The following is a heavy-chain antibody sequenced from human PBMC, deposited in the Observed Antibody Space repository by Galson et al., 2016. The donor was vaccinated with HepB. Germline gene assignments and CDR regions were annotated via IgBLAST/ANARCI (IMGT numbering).Heavy chain of an antibody. CDR3: ASSVAAAGNWFDP. J-gene: IGHJ5*02. V-gene: IGHV3-23*01. Sequence: SLRLSCAASGFTFSSYAMTWVRQAPGKGLEWVSVITSGGSTYYAASVKGRFTISRDNSKNTLYVQMNNLGAEDTAVYYCASSVAAAGNWFDPWGQGTLVTVSS. CDR1: GFTFSSYA. CDR2: ITSGGST. D-gene: IGHD6-13*01.